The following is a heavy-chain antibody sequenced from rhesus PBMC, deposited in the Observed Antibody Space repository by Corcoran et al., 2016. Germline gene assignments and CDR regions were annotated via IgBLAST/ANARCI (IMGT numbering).Heavy chain of an antibody. CDR3: ARVKGSSWSF. V-gene: IGHV2S1*01. CDR1: GFSPRPRGMC. CDR2: NYWDDDK. Sequence: QVTLKESGPALVKPTQTLPLTCTFSGFSPRPRGMCVGWIRHPPGKALEWLASNYWDDDKYYSTSLKSRLTISKDTSKNQVVLTMTNMDPVDTATYYCARVKGSSWSFWGQGVLVTVSS. D-gene: IGHD6-13*01. J-gene: IGHJ4*01.